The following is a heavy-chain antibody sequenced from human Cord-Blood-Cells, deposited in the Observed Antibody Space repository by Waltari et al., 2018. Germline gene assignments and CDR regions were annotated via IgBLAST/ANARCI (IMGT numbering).Heavy chain of an antibody. J-gene: IGHJ6*02. V-gene: IGHV1-58*01. CDR1: GFTFTSSA. CDR2: IVVGSGNT. D-gene: IGHD3-10*01. CDR3: AAPHGSGSYYYYYYYGMDV. Sequence: QMQLVQSGPEVKKPGTSVTVSCKASGFTFTSSAVQWVRQARGQRLEWIGWIVVGSGNTNYAQKFQERVTITRDMSTSTAYMELSSLRSEDTAVYYCAAPHGSGSYYYYYYYGMDVWGQGTTVTVSS.